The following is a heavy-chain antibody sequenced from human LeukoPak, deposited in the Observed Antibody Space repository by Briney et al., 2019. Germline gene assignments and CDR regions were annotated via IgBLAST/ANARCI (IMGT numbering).Heavy chain of an antibody. V-gene: IGHV1-18*01. D-gene: IGHD6-13*01. CDR1: GYTFTSYG. CDR3: ARVSSSSWSYYYYYYCMDV. Sequence: ASVKVSCKASGYTFTSYGISWVRQAPGQGLEWMGWISAYNGNTNYAQKLQGRVTMTTDTSTSTAYMELRSLRSDDTAVYYCARVSSSSWSYYYYYYCMDVWGKGTTVTISS. J-gene: IGHJ6*03. CDR2: ISAYNGNT.